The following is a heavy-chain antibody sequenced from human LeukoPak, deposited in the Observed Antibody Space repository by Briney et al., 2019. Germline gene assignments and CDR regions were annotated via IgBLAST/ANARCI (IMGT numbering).Heavy chain of an antibody. CDR2: ISEDGINK. CDR1: GFPFNNYG. CDR3: AKDRETTASGTFDY. Sequence: PGGSLRLSCAASGFPFNNYGMQCVRPAPGKGLEWVAGISEDGINKYYADSVKARFTISRDNSNNTLFLQMNNLRADDTAVYYCAKDRETTASGTFDYWGQGALVTVSS. D-gene: IGHD6-13*01. J-gene: IGHJ4*02. V-gene: IGHV3-30*18.